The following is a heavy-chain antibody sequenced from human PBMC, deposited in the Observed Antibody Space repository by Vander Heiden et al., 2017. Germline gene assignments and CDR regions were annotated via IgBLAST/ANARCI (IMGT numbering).Heavy chain of an antibody. Sequence: QVQLVEWGGGVVHPGGSLRLPCAAPGFHFISYGMHWVRQGPGKGLEWVAVVWYDGSNKYYADSVKGRFTISRDNSRHTLYLQMNSQGADDTAVYDCARDKSGGQLPDYWGQGTLVTVSS. J-gene: IGHJ4*02. CDR1: GFHFISYG. CDR2: VWYDGSNK. V-gene: IGHV3-33*01. CDR3: ARDKSGGQLPDY. D-gene: IGHD6-6*01.